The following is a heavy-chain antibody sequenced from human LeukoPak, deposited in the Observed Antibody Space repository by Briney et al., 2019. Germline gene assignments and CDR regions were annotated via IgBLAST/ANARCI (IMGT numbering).Heavy chain of an antibody. V-gene: IGHV4-59*12. J-gene: IGHJ4*02. CDR1: GGSISSYY. Sequence: SETLSLTCTVSGGSISSYYWSWIRQPPGKGLEWIGYIYYSGSTNYNPSLKSRVTISVDRSKNQFSLKLSSVTAADTAVYYCARLSQQWPEGAYFDYWGQGTLVTVSS. CDR3: ARLSQQWPEGAYFDY. CDR2: IYYSGST. D-gene: IGHD6-19*01.